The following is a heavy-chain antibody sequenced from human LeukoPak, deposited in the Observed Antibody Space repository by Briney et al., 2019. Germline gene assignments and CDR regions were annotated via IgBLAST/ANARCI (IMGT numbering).Heavy chain of an antibody. CDR3: ARDGNRLYCSGGSCYSDYYYGMDV. D-gene: IGHD2-15*01. V-gene: IGHV1-18*01. CDR1: GYTFNSYG. J-gene: IGHJ6*02. Sequence: ASVKVSCKASGYTFNSYGLSWVRQAPGQGLDGMGWISAYNGNTHYAQKLQGRVTMTTDTSTSTAYMELRSLRSDDTAVYYCARDGNRLYCSGGSCYSDYYYGMDVWGQGTTVTVSS. CDR2: ISAYNGNT.